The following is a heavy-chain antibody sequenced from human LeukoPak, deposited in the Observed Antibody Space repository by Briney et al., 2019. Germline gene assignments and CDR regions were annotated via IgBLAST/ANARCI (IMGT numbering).Heavy chain of an antibody. CDR2: INHSGST. CDR3: ARANYQWLAPLYFQH. CDR1: GGSFSGYY. Sequence: PSETLSLTCAVYGGSFSGYYWSWIRQPPGKGLEWIGEINHSGSTNYNPSLKSRVTISVDTSKNQFSLKLSSVTAADTAVYYCARANYQWLAPLYFQHWGQGTLVTVSS. J-gene: IGHJ1*01. V-gene: IGHV4-34*01. D-gene: IGHD6-19*01.